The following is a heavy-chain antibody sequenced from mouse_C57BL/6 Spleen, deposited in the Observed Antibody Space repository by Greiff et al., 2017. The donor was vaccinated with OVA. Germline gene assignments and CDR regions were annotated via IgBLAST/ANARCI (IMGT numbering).Heavy chain of an antibody. V-gene: IGHV1-52*01. CDR1: GYTFTSYW. D-gene: IGHD1-1*01. J-gene: IGHJ4*01. CDR2: IDPSDSET. CDR3: ARFYGSSYGAKDY. Sequence: QVQLQQPGAELVRPGSSVKLSCKASGYTFTSYWMHWVKQRPIQGLEWIGNIDPSDSETHYNQKFKDKATLTVDKSSSTAYMQLSSLTSEDSAVYYCARFYGSSYGAKDYRGQGTSVNGSS.